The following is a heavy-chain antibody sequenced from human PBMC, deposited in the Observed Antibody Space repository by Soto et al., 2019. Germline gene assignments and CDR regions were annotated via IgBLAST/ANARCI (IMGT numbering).Heavy chain of an antibody. CDR1: GGSISSGGYY. D-gene: IGHD3-22*01. Sequence: SETLSLTCTVSGGSISSGGYYWSWIRQHPGKGLEWIGYIYYSGSTYYNPSLKSRVTISVDTSKNQFSLKLSSVTAADTAVYYCARGEDSRGYGMDVWGQGTTVTVSS. J-gene: IGHJ6*02. CDR2: IYYSGST. V-gene: IGHV4-31*03. CDR3: ARGEDSRGYGMDV.